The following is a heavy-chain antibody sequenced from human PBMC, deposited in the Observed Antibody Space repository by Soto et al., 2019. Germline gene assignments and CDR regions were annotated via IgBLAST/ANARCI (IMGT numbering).Heavy chain of an antibody. V-gene: IGHV1-18*01. Sequence: ASVKVSCKASGYTFTTYDISWVRQAPGQGLEWMGRISTYNGNTNYPQSLQGRLTLTTDTSTTTAYMELRSLRSYDTAVYYCARDPYHVLMVNAPNLYGMGVWGQGTTVTASS. CDR1: GYTFTTYD. J-gene: IGHJ6*02. CDR3: ARDPYHVLMVNAPNLYGMGV. CDR2: ISTYNGNT. D-gene: IGHD2-8*01.